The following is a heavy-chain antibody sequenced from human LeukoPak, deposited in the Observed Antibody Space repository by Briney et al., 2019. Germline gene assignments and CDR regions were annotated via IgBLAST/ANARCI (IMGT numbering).Heavy chain of an antibody. J-gene: IGHJ4*02. CDR1: GYTFTSYD. Sequence: ASVKVSCKASGYTFTSYDINWVRPATGQGLEWMGWMNPNSGNTVYAQKFQGRVTMTRNTSISTAYMELSSLRSEDTAVYYCARGFADDYYDSSGYDLWGQGTLVTVSS. V-gene: IGHV1-8*01. D-gene: IGHD3-22*01. CDR3: ARGFADDYYDSSGYDL. CDR2: MNPNSGNT.